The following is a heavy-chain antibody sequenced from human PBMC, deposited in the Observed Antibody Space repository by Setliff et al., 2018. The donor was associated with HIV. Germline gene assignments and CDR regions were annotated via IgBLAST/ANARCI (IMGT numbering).Heavy chain of an antibody. Sequence: PSETLSLTCAVYGGSFSGYYWSWIRQPPGKGLEWIGYIYYSGSTNYNPSLKSRVTISVDTSKNQFSLKLSSVTAADTAVYYCARDGPLEGSYRYYYYYMDVWGKGTTVTVSS. V-gene: IGHV4-59*01. CDR1: GGSFSGYY. J-gene: IGHJ6*03. D-gene: IGHD3-10*01. CDR2: IYYSGST. CDR3: ARDGPLEGSYRYYYYYMDV.